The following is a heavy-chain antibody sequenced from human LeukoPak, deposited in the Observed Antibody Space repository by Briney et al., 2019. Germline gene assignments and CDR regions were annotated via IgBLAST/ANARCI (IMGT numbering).Heavy chain of an antibody. CDR3: ARANVAAGVRWFDP. D-gene: IGHD6-13*01. V-gene: IGHV5-51*01. J-gene: IGHJ5*02. CDR1: GYSFTSYW. Sequence: GESLKISCKGSGYSFTSYWIGWGRQMPGKGLEGMGIIYPGDSDTRYSPSFQGQVTISADKSISTAYLQWSSLKASDTAMYYFARANVAAGVRWFDPWGQGTLVTVSS. CDR2: IYPGDSDT.